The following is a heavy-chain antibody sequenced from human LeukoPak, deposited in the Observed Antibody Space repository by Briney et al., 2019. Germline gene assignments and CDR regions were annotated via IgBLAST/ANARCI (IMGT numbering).Heavy chain of an antibody. Sequence: GGSLRLSCAASGFTFSSYGMSWVRQAPGKGLEWVSAISGSGGSTYYADSVKGRFTISRDNSKNTLYLQMNSLRAEDTAVYYXXXGFYCSSSTCLDYWGQGTLVTVSS. CDR1: GFTFSSYG. CDR2: ISGSGGST. D-gene: IGHD2-2*01. V-gene: IGHV3-23*01. CDR3: XXGFYCSSSTCLDY. J-gene: IGHJ4*02.